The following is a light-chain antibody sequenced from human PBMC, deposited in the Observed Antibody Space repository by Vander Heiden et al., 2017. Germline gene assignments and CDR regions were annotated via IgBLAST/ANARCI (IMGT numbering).Light chain of an antibody. CDR2: YDD. Sequence: QSVLTPPPSVSEAPRPRVTISCSGSSSNIGNNAVNWYQQLPGKAPKLLIYYDDLLPSGGSDRFSGSKSGTSASLAISGLQSEDEADYYCAAWDDSLNAWVFGGGTKLTVL. CDR1: SSNIGNNA. J-gene: IGLJ3*02. V-gene: IGLV1-36*01. CDR3: AAWDDSLNAWV.